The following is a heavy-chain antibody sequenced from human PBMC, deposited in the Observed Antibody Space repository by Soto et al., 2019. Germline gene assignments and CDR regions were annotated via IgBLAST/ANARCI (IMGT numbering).Heavy chain of an antibody. CDR2: IYHSGST. V-gene: IGHV4-30-2*01. J-gene: IGHJ5*02. CDR3: ARVPSP. CDR1: SDSIISGGYS. Sequence: SETLSLTCAVSSDSIISGGYSWSWIRQPPGKGLEWIGYIYHSGSTYYNPSLKSRVTISVDRSKNQFSLKLSSVTAADTAVYYCARVPSPWGQGTLVTVSS.